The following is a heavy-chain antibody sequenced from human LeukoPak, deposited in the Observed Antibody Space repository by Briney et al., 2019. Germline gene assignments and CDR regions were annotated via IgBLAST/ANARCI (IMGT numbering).Heavy chain of an antibody. CDR1: GFTLSSYW. CDR3: ARDHIYDVLTGYYTRFDY. Sequence: PGGSLRLSCAASGFTLSSYWMSWVRQAPGKGLEWVANIKQDGGEKYYVDSVKGRFTISRDNAKNSLYLQMNSLGVEDTAVYYCARDHIYDVLTGYYTRFDYWGQGTLVTVSS. CDR2: IKQDGGEK. D-gene: IGHD3-9*01. V-gene: IGHV3-7*01. J-gene: IGHJ4*02.